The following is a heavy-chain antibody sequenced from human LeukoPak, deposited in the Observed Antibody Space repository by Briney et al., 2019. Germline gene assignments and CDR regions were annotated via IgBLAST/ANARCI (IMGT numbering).Heavy chain of an antibody. V-gene: IGHV3-23*01. D-gene: IGHD2-15*01. CDR3: AKDSRRLYCSGGSCYSVYFDY. J-gene: IGHJ4*02. Sequence: GGSLRLSCAASGFTFSSYAMSWVRQAPGKGLEWVSAISGSGGSTYYADSVKGRFTISRDNSKNTLYLQMNSLRAEDTAVYYCAKDSRRLYCSGGSCYSVYFDYWGQGTLVAVSS. CDR2: ISGSGGST. CDR1: GFTFSSYA.